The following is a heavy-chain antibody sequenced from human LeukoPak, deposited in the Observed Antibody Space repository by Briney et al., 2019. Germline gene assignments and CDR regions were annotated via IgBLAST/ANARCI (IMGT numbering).Heavy chain of an antibody. V-gene: IGHV4-31*03. CDR3: ARRGYYLYYYYYGMDV. Sequence: SETLSLTCTVSGGSISSGGYYWSWIRQLPGKGLEWIGYIYYSGSTYYNPSLKSRVTISVDTSKNQFSLKLSSVTAADTAVYYCARRGYYLYYYYYGMDVWGQGTTVTVSS. J-gene: IGHJ6*02. D-gene: IGHD1-26*01. CDR2: IYYSGST. CDR1: GGSISSGGYY.